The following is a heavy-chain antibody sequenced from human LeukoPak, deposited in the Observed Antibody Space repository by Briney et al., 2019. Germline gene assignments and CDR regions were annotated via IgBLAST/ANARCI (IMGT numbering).Heavy chain of an antibody. J-gene: IGHJ4*02. CDR3: AKDDVGVLDLIDN. Sequence: PGGSLRLSCAASGFTFSSYGMHWVRQAPGKGLEWVAFIRYDGSNKYYADSVKGRFTISRDNSKDTLYLHMNSLRVEDTAVYYCAKDDVGVLDLIDNWGQGTLVTVSS. V-gene: IGHV3-30*02. CDR2: IRYDGSNK. CDR1: GFTFSSYG. D-gene: IGHD4/OR15-4a*01.